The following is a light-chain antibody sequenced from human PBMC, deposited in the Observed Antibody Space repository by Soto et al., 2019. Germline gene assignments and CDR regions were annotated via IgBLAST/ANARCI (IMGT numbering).Light chain of an antibody. Sequence: DIVVTQSPAALSVSPGEGATLSCMASQSVGSNLAWYQQKPAQAPRLLIYGASTRATGIPTRFSGSGSGTEFTLTISSLQSEDFAVYYCQQYNNWPPLTFGGGTKVDI. V-gene: IGKV3-15*01. CDR3: QQYNNWPPLT. CDR2: GAS. CDR1: QSVGSN. J-gene: IGKJ4*01.